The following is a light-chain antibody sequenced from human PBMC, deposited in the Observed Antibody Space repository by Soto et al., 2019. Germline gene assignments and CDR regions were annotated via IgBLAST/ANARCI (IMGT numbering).Light chain of an antibody. J-gene: IGLJ1*01. CDR2: GNS. CDR1: SSNIAAGYD. V-gene: IGLV1-40*01. Sequence: QSVLTQPPSLSGAPGQRVTLSCTGSSSNIAAGYDVHWYQQLPGTAPKPLIYGNSNRPSGVPDRFSGSKSGASASLAITGRQAEDEADDYCQSYASSVGAPYVFGAGTKLTVL. CDR3: QSYASSVGAPYV.